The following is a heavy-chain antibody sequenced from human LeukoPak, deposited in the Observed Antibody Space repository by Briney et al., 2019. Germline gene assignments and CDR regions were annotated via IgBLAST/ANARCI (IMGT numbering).Heavy chain of an antibody. V-gene: IGHV1-18*01. CDR1: GYTFSSYG. J-gene: IGHJ4*02. Sequence: ASVKVSCKASGYTFSSYGIIWVRQAPGQGPQWMGWVSPFNGNTDYAPKLQGRVTMTTDTSTSTAYMELRSLRSDDTAMYYCARAYDSGGYPSDYWGQGTPVTVSS. CDR3: ARAYDSGGYPSDY. D-gene: IGHD3-22*01. CDR2: VSPFNGNT.